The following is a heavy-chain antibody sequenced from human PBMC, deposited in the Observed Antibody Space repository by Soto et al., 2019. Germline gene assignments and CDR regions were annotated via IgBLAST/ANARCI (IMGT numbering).Heavy chain of an antibody. J-gene: IGHJ4*02. Sequence: PSETLSLTCTVSGGSIGSYYWSWIRQPPGKGLEWIGYIYYSGSTNYNPSLKSRVTISVDTSKNQFSLKLSSVTAADTAVYYCARLGEPNAFYDYCGQGTLVTVSS. V-gene: IGHV4-59*08. CDR3: ARLGEPNAFYDY. D-gene: IGHD3-10*01. CDR1: GGSIGSYY. CDR2: IYYSGST.